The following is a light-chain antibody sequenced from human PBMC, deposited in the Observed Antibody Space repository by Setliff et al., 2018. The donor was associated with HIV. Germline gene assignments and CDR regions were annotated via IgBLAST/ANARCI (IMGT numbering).Light chain of an antibody. Sequence: QSVLTQPASVSGSPGQTITISCTGNSSNVGKYDLVSWYRQYPDKAPQLTIYEVTKRPSGISKRFSGSKSGNAASLTISGLQPDDEADYYCCSYAGSTTFDVFGTGTRSPS. CDR3: CSYAGSTTFDV. J-gene: IGLJ1*01. CDR1: SSNVGKYDL. V-gene: IGLV2-23*02. CDR2: EVT.